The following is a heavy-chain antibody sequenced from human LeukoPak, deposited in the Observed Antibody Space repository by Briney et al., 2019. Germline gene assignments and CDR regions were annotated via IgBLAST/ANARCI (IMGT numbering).Heavy chain of an antibody. J-gene: IGHJ4*02. CDR3: ARGGGGGYSSFNFDY. CDR1: GGTFSSYA. Sequence: SVKVSCKASGGTFSSYAISWVRQAPGQGLEWMGGIIPIFGTANYAQKFQGRVTITTDESTSTAYMELSSLRSEDTAVYYCARGGGGGYSSFNFDYWGQGTLVTVSS. D-gene: IGHD6-13*01. CDR2: IIPIFGTA. V-gene: IGHV1-69*05.